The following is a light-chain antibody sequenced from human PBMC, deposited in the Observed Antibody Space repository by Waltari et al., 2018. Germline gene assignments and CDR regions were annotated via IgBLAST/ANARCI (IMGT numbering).Light chain of an antibody. CDR2: DVS. J-gene: IGLJ3*02. V-gene: IGLV2-14*01. CDR1: SSDVGDYNY. Sequence: QSALTQPASVSGSPGQSITISCTGTSSDVGDYNYVSWYQQHPDKAPKLMIYDVSKRPSGVSNRFSGSKSGNSASLTISGLQAEDEADYYCSSYTTSSSSMVFGGGTKLTVL. CDR3: SSYTTSSSSMV.